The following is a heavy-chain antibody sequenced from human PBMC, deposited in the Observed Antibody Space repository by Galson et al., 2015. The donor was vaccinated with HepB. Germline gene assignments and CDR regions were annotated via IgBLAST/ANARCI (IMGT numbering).Heavy chain of an antibody. D-gene: IGHD4-23*01. J-gene: IGHJ4*02. Sequence: QSGAEVKKPGESLKISCKGSGYTFANSWIAWVRQMPGKGLEWMGIIYPGDSDTKYSPSFQGQVTISADKSISTAYLQWSSLKASDTATYYCARPTTVVSLAFEYWGQGTPVTVSS. CDR1: GYTFANSW. CDR2: IYPGDSDT. CDR3: ARPTTVVSLAFEY. V-gene: IGHV5-51*01.